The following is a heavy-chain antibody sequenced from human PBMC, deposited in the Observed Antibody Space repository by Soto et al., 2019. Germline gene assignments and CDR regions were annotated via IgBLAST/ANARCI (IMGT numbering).Heavy chain of an antibody. CDR1: GFTFSSCA. CDR3: AKGRSYYYYYGVDV. CDR2: IIDSGAST. Sequence: EVQLLESGGGLVQPGGSLRLSCAASGFTFSSCAMGWVHQAPGKGLEWVSDIIDSGASTYYADSVKGRFTISRDNSKSTLYLQMNSLRAADTALYYCAKGRSYYYYYGVDVWGQGTTVTVS. V-gene: IGHV3-23*01. J-gene: IGHJ6*02.